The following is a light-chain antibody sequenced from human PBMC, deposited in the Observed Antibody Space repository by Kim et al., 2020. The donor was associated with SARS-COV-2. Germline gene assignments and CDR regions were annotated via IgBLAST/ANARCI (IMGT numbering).Light chain of an antibody. CDR3: GTWAGSLSAGV. CDR2: DNT. J-gene: IGLJ1*01. V-gene: IGLV1-51*01. Sequence: QSVLTQPPSVSASPGQTVTISCSGSSCNIGNNYVSWYQQLPGTAPKLLIYDNTKRPSGIPDRFSGSKSGTSAALGITGLQTGDEADYYCGTWAGSLSAGVFGTGTNVTVL. CDR1: SCNIGNNY.